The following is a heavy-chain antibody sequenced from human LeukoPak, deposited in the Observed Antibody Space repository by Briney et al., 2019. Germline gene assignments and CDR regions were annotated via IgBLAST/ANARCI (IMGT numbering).Heavy chain of an antibody. V-gene: IGHV3-7*01. Sequence: TGGSLRLSCAASGFTFSSYWMSWVRQAPGKGLEWVANMKEDGGEKYYVDSMKGQFTISRDNVKNSLYLQMNSLRAEDTAVYYCARGVYEFDYWGQGTLVTVSS. D-gene: IGHD6-6*01. CDR3: ARGVYEFDY. J-gene: IGHJ4*02. CDR1: GFTFSSYW. CDR2: MKEDGGEK.